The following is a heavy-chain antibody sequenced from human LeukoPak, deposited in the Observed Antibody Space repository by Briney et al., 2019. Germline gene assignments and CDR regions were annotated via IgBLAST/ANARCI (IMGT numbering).Heavy chain of an antibody. J-gene: IGHJ4*02. Sequence: PSETLSLTCTVSGGSISSYYWSWLRQPPGKGLEWIGYIYYSGSTNYDPSLKSRVTISVDTSKNQFSRKLSAVTAADTAVYYCARVDAAAGMSWGQGTLVTVSS. CDR2: IYYSGST. CDR3: ARVDAAAGMS. D-gene: IGHD6-13*01. V-gene: IGHV4-59*01. CDR1: GGSISSYY.